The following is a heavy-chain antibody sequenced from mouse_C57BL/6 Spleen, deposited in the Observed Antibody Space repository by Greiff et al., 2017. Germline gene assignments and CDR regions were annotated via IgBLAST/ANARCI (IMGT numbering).Heavy chain of an antibody. V-gene: IGHV1-82*01. CDR1: GYAFSSSW. CDR3: AGYYDYDYFDY. J-gene: IGHJ2*01. Sequence: VQLQQSGPELVKPGASVKISCKASGYAFSSSWMNWVKQRPGKGLVWIGRIYPGDGDTNYNGKFKGKATLTADKSSSTAYMQLSSLTSEDSAVSFCAGYYDYDYFDYWGQGTTLTVSS. CDR2: IYPGDGDT. D-gene: IGHD2-4*01.